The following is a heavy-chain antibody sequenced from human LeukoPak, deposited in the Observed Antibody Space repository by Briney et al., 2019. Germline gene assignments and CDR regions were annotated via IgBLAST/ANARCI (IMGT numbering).Heavy chain of an antibody. V-gene: IGHV3-23*01. CDR3: ARDRGDGSGSYD. D-gene: IGHD3-10*01. Sequence: GGSVRLSCAVSGFSFRDYAMSWVRQAPGKGLEWVSAITGPGEGTFYADSVKGRFTISRDNAKNSLYLQMNSLRAEDTAVYYCARDRGDGSGSYDWGQGTLVTVSS. CDR2: ITGPGEGT. CDR1: GFSFRDYA. J-gene: IGHJ4*02.